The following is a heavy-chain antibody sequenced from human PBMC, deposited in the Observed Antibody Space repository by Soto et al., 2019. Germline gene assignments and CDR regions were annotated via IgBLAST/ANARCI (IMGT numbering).Heavy chain of an antibody. D-gene: IGHD3-16*01. J-gene: IGHJ4*02. CDR2: ISYDGSKK. CDR3: ARAGEYREFDY. CDR1: GFTFSNYA. V-gene: IGHV3-30-3*01. Sequence: QVQLVESGGGVVQPGRSLRLSCAASGFTFSNYAIHWVRQAPGKGLEWVAVISYDGSKKYYADSVKGRFTISRDNSKSTLYLQMNSLRVGDTAVYYCARAGEYREFDYWGQGTLVTVSS.